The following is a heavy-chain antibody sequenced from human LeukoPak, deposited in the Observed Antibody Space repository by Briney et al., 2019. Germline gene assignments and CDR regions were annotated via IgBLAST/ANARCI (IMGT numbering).Heavy chain of an antibody. CDR2: IKKDGSEK. CDR1: GFTFSSYW. J-gene: IGHJ4*02. Sequence: QPGGSLRLSCAASGFTFSSYWMSWVRQAPGKGLEWVAKIKKDGSEKYYVDSVKGRFTISRDNAKNSLYLKMNRLRVEDTAVDYCVREQFLGAAAGQGGSYDYWGQGTLVTVSS. CDR3: VREQFLGAAAGQGGSYDY. V-gene: IGHV3-7*04. D-gene: IGHD6-13*01.